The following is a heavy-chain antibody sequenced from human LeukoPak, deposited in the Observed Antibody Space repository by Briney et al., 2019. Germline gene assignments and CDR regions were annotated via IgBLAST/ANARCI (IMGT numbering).Heavy chain of an antibody. CDR2: IAYTNTI. J-gene: IGHJ4*02. CDR1: GFSFSSYS. Sequence: GGSLRLSCTASGFSFSSYSMNWVRQAPGKGLEWVAYIAYTNTIHYADPVRGRFAISRDNAKNSLYLQLNSLRAEDTAVYYCARDPHSLDYWGQGTRVTVSS. CDR3: ARDPHSLDY. V-gene: IGHV3-48*01.